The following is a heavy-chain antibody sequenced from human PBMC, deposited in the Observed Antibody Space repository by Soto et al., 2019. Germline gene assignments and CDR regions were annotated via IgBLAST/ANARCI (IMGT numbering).Heavy chain of an antibody. D-gene: IGHD4-17*01. Sequence: GGSLSLSCAASGFTFSSYAMHWVRQAPGKGLEWVAVISYDGSNKYYADSVKGRFTISRDNSKNTLYLQMNSLRAEDTAVYYCARDTVTKDLYYYYGMDVWGQGTTVTVSS. V-gene: IGHV3-30-3*01. J-gene: IGHJ6*02. CDR1: GFTFSSYA. CDR2: ISYDGSNK. CDR3: ARDTVTKDLYYYYGMDV.